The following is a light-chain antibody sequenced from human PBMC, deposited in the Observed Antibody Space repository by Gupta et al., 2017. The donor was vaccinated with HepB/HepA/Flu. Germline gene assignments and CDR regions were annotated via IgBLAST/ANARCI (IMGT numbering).Light chain of an antibody. CDR2: AAS. CDR3: QQSYSTLT. CDR1: QSISSY. V-gene: IGKV1-39*01. Sequence: DIQMTQSPSSLSASVGDRVTITCRASQSISSYLNWYQQKPGKAPKLLIYAASSLQSGVPSRFSGSGSGTDFTLPISSLQPEDFATYYCQQSYSTLTFGGGTRWRSN. J-gene: IGKJ4*01.